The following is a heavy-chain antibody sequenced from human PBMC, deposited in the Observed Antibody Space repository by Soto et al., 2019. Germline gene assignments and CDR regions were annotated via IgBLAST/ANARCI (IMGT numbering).Heavy chain of an antibody. CDR1: GGSFIGYY. CDR2: INHSGST. J-gene: IGHJ5*02. Sequence: SETLSLTCAVYGGSFIGYYWSWIRQPPGKGLEWIGEINHSGSTNYNPSLKSRVTISVDTSKNQFSLKLSSVTAADTAVYYCARGKDIVVVVGNWFDPWGQGTLVTVSS. CDR3: ARGKDIVVVVGNWFDP. D-gene: IGHD2-2*01. V-gene: IGHV4-34*01.